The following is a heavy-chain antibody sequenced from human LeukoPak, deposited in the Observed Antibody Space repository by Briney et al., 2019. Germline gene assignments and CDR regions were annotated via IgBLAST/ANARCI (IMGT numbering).Heavy chain of an antibody. Sequence: GESLKISCKGSGYTFHSYWIAWVRQMPGKGLEWMGIIYPGDSDTRYSPSFQGQVTISADKSIRTAYLQWSSLKASDTAMYYCAKGVAGSYNWFDPWGQGTLVTVSS. CDR3: AKGVAGSYNWFDP. D-gene: IGHD6-19*01. V-gene: IGHV5-51*01. CDR2: IYPGDSDT. J-gene: IGHJ5*02. CDR1: GYTFHSYW.